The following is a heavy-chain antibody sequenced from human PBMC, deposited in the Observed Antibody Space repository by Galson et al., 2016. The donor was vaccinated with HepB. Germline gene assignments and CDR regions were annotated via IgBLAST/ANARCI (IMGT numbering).Heavy chain of an antibody. Sequence: SETLSLTCTVSGGSISSSSYSWGWIRQPPGKGLEWIGSIYYSGSTYYNPSLKSRVTISVDTSKNQFSLKLSSVTAADTAVYHCARRAATYDSSGYYYGADGDYWGQGTLVTVAS. D-gene: IGHD3-22*01. CDR3: ARRAATYDSSGYYYGADGDY. V-gene: IGHV4-39*01. CDR1: GGSISSSSYS. J-gene: IGHJ4*02. CDR2: IYYSGST.